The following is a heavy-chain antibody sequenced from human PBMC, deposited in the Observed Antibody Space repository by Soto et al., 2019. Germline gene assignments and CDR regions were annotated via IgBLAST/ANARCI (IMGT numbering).Heavy chain of an antibody. Sequence: EVQLVESGGGLVQPGGSLRLTCAASGFTFSSYDIHWVRQPTGGGLEWVSGINTAGDTYYPGSVQGRFTVSRENGKNSLYLQMNNLRANDTADYYCARDRGGANFDYWGQGILVTVSS. V-gene: IGHV3-13*01. CDR1: GFTFSSYD. CDR3: ARDRGGANFDY. J-gene: IGHJ4*02. CDR2: INTAGDT. D-gene: IGHD3-16*01.